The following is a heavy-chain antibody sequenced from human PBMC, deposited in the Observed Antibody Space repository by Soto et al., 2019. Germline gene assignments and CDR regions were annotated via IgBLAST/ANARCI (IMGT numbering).Heavy chain of an antibody. V-gene: IGHV5-51*01. J-gene: IGHJ6*02. D-gene: IGHD6-13*01. Sequence: GESLKISCKGSGYSFTSYWIGWVRQMPGKGLEWMGIIYPGDSDTRYSPSFQGQVTISADKSISTAYLQWSSPKASDTAMYYCARQSQQLVLYYGMDVWGQGTTVTVSS. CDR1: GYSFTSYW. CDR2: IYPGDSDT. CDR3: ARQSQQLVLYYGMDV.